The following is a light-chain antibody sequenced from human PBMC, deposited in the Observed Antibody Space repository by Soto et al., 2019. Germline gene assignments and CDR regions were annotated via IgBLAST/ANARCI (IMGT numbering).Light chain of an antibody. Sequence: EIVLTQSPATLSLSPGERATLSCRASQSVSSYLAWYQQKPGQAPRLLMYDASNRATGIPARFSGSGSGTDFTLTISSLEPEDFAVYDCQQRSNWPVTFGQGTKVEIK. J-gene: IGKJ1*01. CDR3: QQRSNWPVT. CDR2: DAS. V-gene: IGKV3-11*01. CDR1: QSVSSY.